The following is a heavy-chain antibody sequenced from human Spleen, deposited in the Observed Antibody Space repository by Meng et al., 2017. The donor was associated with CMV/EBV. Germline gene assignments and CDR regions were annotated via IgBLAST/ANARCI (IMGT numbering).Heavy chain of an antibody. CDR3: ARVGIAGVNYFDY. CDR1: GFNFADYA. J-gene: IGHJ4*02. D-gene: IGHD3-22*01. Sequence: SLKISCAASGFNFADYAMHWVRQAPGKGVEWVAGISWNGGRIEYAVSVRGRFTISRDNAKNTLFLQMNSLRAADTALYYCARVGIAGVNYFDYWGQGTLVTVSS. V-gene: IGHV3-9*01. CDR2: ISWNGGRI.